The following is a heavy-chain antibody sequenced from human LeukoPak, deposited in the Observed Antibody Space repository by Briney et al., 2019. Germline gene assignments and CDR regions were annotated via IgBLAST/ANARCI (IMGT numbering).Heavy chain of an antibody. CDR1: GDSITSSGFY. V-gene: IGHV4-30-2*01. CDR2: TYHTGST. J-gene: IGHJ4*02. CDR3: ARVKSYSGSYCADY. D-gene: IGHD1-26*01. Sequence: SQTLSLTCTVSGDSITSSGFYWSWIRQPPGKGLEWIGYTYHTGSTYYNTSLQSRVTISVDTSKNQFSLNLRSVTVADTAVYYCARVKSYSGSYCADYWGQGTLATVSS.